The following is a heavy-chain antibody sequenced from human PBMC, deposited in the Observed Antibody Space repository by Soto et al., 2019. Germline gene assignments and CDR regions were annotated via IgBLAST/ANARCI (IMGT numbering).Heavy chain of an antibody. CDR2: IYWDDDK. D-gene: IGHD6-19*01. J-gene: IGHJ4*02. Sequence: QITLKESGPTLVKPTQTLTLTCTFSGFSLSSTRMAVGWIRQPPGKALEWLALIYWDDDKRYSPFLKSRLTITHDTSKNRVVLTMSNLDPVDTARYYCAHIVVAGLGYYFDYWGQGTLVTVSS. CDR3: AHIVVAGLGYYFDY. V-gene: IGHV2-5*02. CDR1: GFSLSSTRMA.